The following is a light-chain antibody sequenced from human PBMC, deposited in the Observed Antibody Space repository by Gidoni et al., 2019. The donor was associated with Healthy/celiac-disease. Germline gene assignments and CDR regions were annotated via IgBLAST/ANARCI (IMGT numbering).Light chain of an antibody. CDR2: GNS. J-gene: IGLJ2*01. V-gene: IGLV1-40*01. CDR1: SSNIGAGYD. Sequence: QSVLTQPPSVSGAPGQRVTISCTGSSSNIGAGYDGPWYQQLPGTAPKLLIYGNSNRPSGVPDRFSGSKSGTSASLAITGLQAEDEADYYCQSYDSSLSVVFGGGTKLTVL. CDR3: QSYDSSLSVV.